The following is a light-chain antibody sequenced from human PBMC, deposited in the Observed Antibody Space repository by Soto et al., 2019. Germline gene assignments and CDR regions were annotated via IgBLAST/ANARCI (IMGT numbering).Light chain of an antibody. V-gene: IGKV1-5*01. J-gene: IGKJ1*01. CDR1: QNVTNR. CDR2: DVS. CDR3: HQYNSYTWT. Sequence: DIQMTQSPTTLSASVGDRVTITCRASQNVTNRLAWFQQRQGKGSKLLMYDVSTLESGVPSRFSGSGSGTEFTLTVSSLQPDDFATSYCHQYNSYTWTFGQGTTVDI.